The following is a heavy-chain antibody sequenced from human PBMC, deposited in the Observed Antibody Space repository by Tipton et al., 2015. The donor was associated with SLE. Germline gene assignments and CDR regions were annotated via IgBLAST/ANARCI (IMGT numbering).Heavy chain of an antibody. CDR2: IYYSGSP. Sequence: LRLSCTVSSGSISSHYWSWIRQPPGKELEWIGYIYYSGSPTYNSSLKSRVTISTDTSKNQFSLKMNAVTAADTAVYFCAKVDDNYDSFDFWGQGILVTVSS. CDR3: AKVDDNYDSFDF. J-gene: IGHJ4*02. CDR1: SGSISSHY. V-gene: IGHV4-59*11. D-gene: IGHD3-16*01.